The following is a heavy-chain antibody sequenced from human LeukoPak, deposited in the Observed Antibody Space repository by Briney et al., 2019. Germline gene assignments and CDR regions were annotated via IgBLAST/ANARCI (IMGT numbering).Heavy chain of an antibody. CDR2: ISSSSSYI. D-gene: IGHD3-10*01. V-gene: IGHV3-21*01. CDR3: ARDLGYYGSGSYPFDY. Sequence: GGSLRLSCAASGFTFSSYSMNWVRQAPGKGLEWVSSISSSSSYIYYADSVKGRFTISRDNAKNSLYLQMNSLRAEDTAVYYCARDLGYYGSGSYPFDYWGQGTLVTVSS. CDR1: GFTFSSYS. J-gene: IGHJ4*02.